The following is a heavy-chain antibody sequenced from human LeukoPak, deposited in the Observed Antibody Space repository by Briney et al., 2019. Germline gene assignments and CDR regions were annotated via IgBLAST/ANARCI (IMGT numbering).Heavy chain of an antibody. CDR2: ISSTSSTI. D-gene: IGHD4-11*01. CDR1: GFTFSSFS. J-gene: IGHJ4*02. Sequence: GGSLRLSCAASGFTFSSFSMNWVRQAPGKGLEWVSYISSTSSTIYYADSVKGRFTISRDNAKNSLYLQMNSLRAEDAAVYYCARAHPGDYSDFQFDYWGQGTLVTVSS. V-gene: IGHV3-48*01. CDR3: ARAHPGDYSDFQFDY.